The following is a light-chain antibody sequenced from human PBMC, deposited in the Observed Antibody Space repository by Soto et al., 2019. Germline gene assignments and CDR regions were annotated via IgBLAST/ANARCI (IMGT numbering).Light chain of an antibody. CDR1: QGIRND. V-gene: IGKV1-17*01. Sequence: DSQTTQSPSTLSASVGDRATLTCRASQGIRNDLAWFQQKPGKAPKRLIYDSSNLQGGIPARFSGSGSGTEFTLTISSLQPDDFVIYYCQHCSDWPGAFGQGTKVDIK. J-gene: IGKJ1*01. CDR2: DSS. CDR3: QHCSDWPGA.